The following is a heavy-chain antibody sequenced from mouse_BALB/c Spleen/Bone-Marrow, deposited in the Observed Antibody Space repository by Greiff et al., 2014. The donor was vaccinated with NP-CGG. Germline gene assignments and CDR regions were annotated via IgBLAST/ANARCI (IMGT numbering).Heavy chain of an antibody. Sequence: QVQLQQSGAELVRPGTSVKVSCKGSGYAFANYLIGWVKQRPGQGLEWIGVINSGSGGTKYNEKFKGKATLTADKSSSTAYMQLSSLTSDDSAVYFCARAITDAMDYWGQGTSVTVSS. CDR2: INSGSGGT. CDR1: GYAFANYL. J-gene: IGHJ4*01. D-gene: IGHD2-4*01. V-gene: IGHV1-54*01. CDR3: ARAITDAMDY.